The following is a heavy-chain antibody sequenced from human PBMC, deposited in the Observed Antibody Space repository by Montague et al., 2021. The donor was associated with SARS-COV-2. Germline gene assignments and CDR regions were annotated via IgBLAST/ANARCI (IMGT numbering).Heavy chain of an antibody. CDR1: GASRSTKNYY. J-gene: IGHJ4*02. D-gene: IGHD3-16*02. V-gene: IGHV4-39*01. CDR3: ARLGITLGGVIVIRYYFSL. CDR2: ISYSATS. Sequence: SETLSLTCTFSGASRSTKNYYWGWIRQPPGKGLEWIGSISYSATSYSNPSLKSRVTMSVDTSRNQLSLNLSSVTVADTAVYYCARLGITLGGVIVIRYYFSLWGQGTLVTVSS.